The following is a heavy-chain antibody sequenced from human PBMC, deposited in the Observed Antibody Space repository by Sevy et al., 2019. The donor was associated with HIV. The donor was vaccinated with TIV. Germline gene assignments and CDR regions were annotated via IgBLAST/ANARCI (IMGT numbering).Heavy chain of an antibody. D-gene: IGHD6-19*01. J-gene: IGHJ4*02. V-gene: IGHV3-21*01. CDR2: ISSSSSYI. CDR1: GFTFSSSS. Sequence: GGSLRLSCAASGFTFSSSSMNWVRQAPGEGLEWVSSISSSSSYIYYADSVKGRFTISRDNAKNSLYLQMNSLRAEDTAVYYCAREGQWLPDYWGQGTLVTVSS. CDR3: AREGQWLPDY.